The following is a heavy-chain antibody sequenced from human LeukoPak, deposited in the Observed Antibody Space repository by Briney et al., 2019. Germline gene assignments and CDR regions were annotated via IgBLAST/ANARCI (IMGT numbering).Heavy chain of an antibody. V-gene: IGHV4-38-2*02. CDR1: GYSISSGYY. J-gene: IGHJ4*02. CDR2: IYHSGRT. Sequence: SETLSLTCTVSGYSISSGYYWGWIRQPPGKGLEWIGSIYHSGRTFYNPSLKSRVTISVDTSKNQFSLKLTSVTAADTAVYYCARLYLPATQFDYWGQGTLVTVSS. D-gene: IGHD5-24*01. CDR3: ARLYLPATQFDY.